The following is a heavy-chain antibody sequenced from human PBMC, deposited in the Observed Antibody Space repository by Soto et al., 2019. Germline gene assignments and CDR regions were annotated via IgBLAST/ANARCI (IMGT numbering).Heavy chain of an antibody. Sequence: EVHLVESGGGLVHPGESLRLSCGASGFTFSSCVMTWVRQAPGKGLEWVSCITDSGTGTYYADSVKGRFTISRDNSKNTMYLQMNNLRAEDTGVYYCAKGLINGRWYAEDWGQGTLVTVSS. V-gene: IGHV3-23*04. J-gene: IGHJ4*02. CDR2: ITDSGTGT. CDR3: AKGLINGRWYAED. D-gene: IGHD6-13*01. CDR1: GFTFSSCV.